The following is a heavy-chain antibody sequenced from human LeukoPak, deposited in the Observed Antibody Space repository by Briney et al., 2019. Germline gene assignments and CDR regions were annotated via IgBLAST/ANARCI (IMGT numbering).Heavy chain of an antibody. CDR1: GGTFSSYA. J-gene: IGHJ6*02. Sequence: GSSVKVSCKASGGTFSSYAISWVRQAPGQGLEWMGGIIPIFGIANYAQKFQGRVTITADKSTSTAYMELSSLRSEDTAVYYCARGKSRDGYNSRYYYGMDVWGQGTTVTVSS. D-gene: IGHD5-24*01. CDR2: IIPIFGIA. CDR3: ARGKSRDGYNSRYYYGMDV. V-gene: IGHV1-69*17.